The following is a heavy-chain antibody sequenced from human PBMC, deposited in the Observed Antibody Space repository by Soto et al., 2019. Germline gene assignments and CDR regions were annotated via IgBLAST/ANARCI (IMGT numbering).Heavy chain of an antibody. J-gene: IGHJ4*02. V-gene: IGHV1-69*12. CDR2: IIPMFGTA. CDR3: ASGIQLWLRRINNGYSG. Sequence: QVQLVQSGAEAKKPESSVKVSCKAPGGTFSTYAISWVRQAPRQGLEWMGGIIPMFGTANYAQRFQDRVTITADESTNTVYMELSSLRSEDTAVYFCASGIQLWLRRINNGYSGWGQGTLVTVSS. D-gene: IGHD5-18*01. CDR1: GGTFSTYA.